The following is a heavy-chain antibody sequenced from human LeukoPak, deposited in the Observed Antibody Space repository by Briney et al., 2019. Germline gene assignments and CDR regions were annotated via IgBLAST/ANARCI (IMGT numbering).Heavy chain of an antibody. J-gene: IGHJ5*02. CDR3: ARDYVGTTVTTRVLNNWFDP. Sequence: SETLSLTCTVSGGSISSYYWSWIRQPAGKGLEWIGRIYISGSTNYNPSLKSRVTMSVDTSKNQFSLKLSSVTAADTAVYYCARDYVGTTVTTRVLNNWFDPWGQGTLVAVSS. CDR2: IYISGST. CDR1: GGSISSYY. V-gene: IGHV4-4*07. D-gene: IGHD4-17*01.